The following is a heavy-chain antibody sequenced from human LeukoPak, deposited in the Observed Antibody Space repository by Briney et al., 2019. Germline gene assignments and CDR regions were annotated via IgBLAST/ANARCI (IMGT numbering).Heavy chain of an antibody. CDR1: GYSISSGYY. D-gene: IGHD3-3*01. Sequence: SETLSLTCAVSGYSISSGYYWGWIRQPPGKGLEWIGSIYHSGSTYYNPSLKSRVTISVGTSKNQFSLKLSSVTAADTAVYYCASVEYYDFWSGYPTYYFDYWGQGTLVTVSS. CDR2: IYHSGST. CDR3: ASVEYYDFWSGYPTYYFDY. J-gene: IGHJ4*02. V-gene: IGHV4-38-2*01.